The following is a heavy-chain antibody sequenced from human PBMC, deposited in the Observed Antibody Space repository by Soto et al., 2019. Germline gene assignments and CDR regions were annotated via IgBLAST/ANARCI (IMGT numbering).Heavy chain of an antibody. J-gene: IGHJ3*01. V-gene: IGHV4-59*01. CDR1: VGSISGSY. Sequence: SETLSLTWSVSVGSISGSYCSWIRRSPGKGLEWLGYVYYTGSTNYSPSLRSRVSISVDTSKNEFSLRLSSVTAADTPVDVCARSVAVAGGVTDVGG. D-gene: IGHD6-13*01. CDR2: VYYTGST. CDR3: ARSVAVAGGVTDV.